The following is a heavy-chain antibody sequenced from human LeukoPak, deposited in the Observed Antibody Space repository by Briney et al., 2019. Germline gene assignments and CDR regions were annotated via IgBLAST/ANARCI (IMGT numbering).Heavy chain of an antibody. Sequence: SETLSFTCTVSGGSISSYYWSWIRQPPGKGLEWIGYIYYSGSTNYNPSLKSRVTISVDTSQNQFSLKLSSVTAANTAVYYCARVVRGYSSYDLSPWGQGTLVTVSS. V-gene: IGHV4-59*01. J-gene: IGHJ5*02. CDR1: GGSISSYY. CDR2: IYYSGST. CDR3: ARVVRGYSSYDLSP. D-gene: IGHD5-12*01.